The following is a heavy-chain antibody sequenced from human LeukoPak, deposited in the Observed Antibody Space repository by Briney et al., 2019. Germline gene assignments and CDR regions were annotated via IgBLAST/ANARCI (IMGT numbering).Heavy chain of an antibody. CDR2: IPYDGSNK. J-gene: IGHJ3*02. Sequence: GGSLRLSCAASGFTFSSYAMHWVRQAPGKGLEWAAVIPYDGSNKYYADSVKGRFTISRDNSKNTLYLQMNSLRAEDTAVYYCARDYYDSSGYYKVSAFDIWGQGTMVTVSS. V-gene: IGHV3-30-3*01. CDR3: ARDYYDSSGYYKVSAFDI. CDR1: GFTFSSYA. D-gene: IGHD3-22*01.